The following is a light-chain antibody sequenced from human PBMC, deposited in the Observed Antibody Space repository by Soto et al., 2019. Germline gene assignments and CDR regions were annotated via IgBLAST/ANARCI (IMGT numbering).Light chain of an antibody. J-gene: IGKJ4*01. CDR1: QRVLYSSNNKNY. CDR3: QQYYRSPLT. Sequence: DIVMTQSPDSLAVSLGERATINCKSSQRVLYSSNNKNYLAWYQQKPGQPPKLLIYWASTRESGVPDRFSGSGSGTDFTLTISSLQAEDVAVYYCQQYYRSPLTFGGGTKVDI. CDR2: WAS. V-gene: IGKV4-1*01.